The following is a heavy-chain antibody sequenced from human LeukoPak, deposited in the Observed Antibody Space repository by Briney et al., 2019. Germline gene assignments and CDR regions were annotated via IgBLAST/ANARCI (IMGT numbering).Heavy chain of an antibody. CDR3: ARATVVAGSVDY. CDR2: INHSGST. D-gene: IGHD6-19*01. V-gene: IGHV4-34*01. Sequence: SETLSLTCAVYGGSFSGYYWSWIRQPPGKGLEWIGEINHSGSTTYNPSLTSRVTISVDTSKNQFSLKLGSVTAADTAVYYCARATVVAGSVDYWGQGTLVTVSS. CDR1: GGSFSGYY. J-gene: IGHJ4*02.